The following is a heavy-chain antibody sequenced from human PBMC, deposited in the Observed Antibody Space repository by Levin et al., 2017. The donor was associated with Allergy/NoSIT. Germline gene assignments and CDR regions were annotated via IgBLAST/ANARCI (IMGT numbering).Heavy chain of an antibody. V-gene: IGHV4-30-4*01. Sequence: SETLSLTCTVSGGSISSGDYYWSWIRQPPGKGLEWIGYIYYSGSTYYNPSLKSRVTISVDTSKNQFSLKLSSVTAADTAVYYCASFRVGATIGDWYFDLWGRGTLVTVSS. CDR1: GGSISSGDYY. CDR2: IYYSGST. CDR3: ASFRVGATIGDWYFDL. J-gene: IGHJ2*01. D-gene: IGHD1-26*01.